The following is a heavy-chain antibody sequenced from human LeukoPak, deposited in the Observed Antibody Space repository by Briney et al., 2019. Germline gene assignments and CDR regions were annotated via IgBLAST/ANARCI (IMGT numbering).Heavy chain of an antibody. V-gene: IGHV3-7*01. J-gene: IGHJ3*02. CDR3: AGGGGWIFRI. CDR2: IMQDGSER. Sequence: GGSLRLSCGASGYTFCTYWMTSFRQAPGKGLERVANIMQDGSERQYVDSVKGRYTISRDNAKNSLYLQMNSLRAEDTAVYYCAGGGGWIFRIWGQGTMLTVSS. D-gene: IGHD3-3*01. CDR1: GYTFCTYW.